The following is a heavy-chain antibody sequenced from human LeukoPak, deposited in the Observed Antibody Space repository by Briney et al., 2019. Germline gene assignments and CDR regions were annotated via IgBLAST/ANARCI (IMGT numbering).Heavy chain of an antibody. J-gene: IGHJ4*02. CDR3: ARRSPGASGDFDY. CDR1: GGSMSPYH. CDR2: IYYSGST. V-gene: IGHV4-59*08. Sequence: SETLSLTCTVSGGSMSPYHWGWIRQPPGKGLEWTGYIYYSGSTNYNPSLNSRVTISVDTSKNQFSLKLSSVTAADTAVYYCARRSPGASGDFDYWGQGTLVTVSS. D-gene: IGHD1-14*01.